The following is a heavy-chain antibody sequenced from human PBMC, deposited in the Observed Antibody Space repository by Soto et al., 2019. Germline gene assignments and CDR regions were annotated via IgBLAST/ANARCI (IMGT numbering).Heavy chain of an antibody. D-gene: IGHD4-17*01. Sequence: GGSLRLSCAASGFTFSSYGMHWVRQAPGKGLEWVAVISYDGSNKYYADSVKGRFTISRDNSKNTLYLQMNSLRAEDTAVYYCAKDLGAVTTRLFDYWGQGTLVTVSS. CDR2: ISYDGSNK. V-gene: IGHV3-30*18. CDR1: GFTFSSYG. CDR3: AKDLGAVTTRLFDY. J-gene: IGHJ4*02.